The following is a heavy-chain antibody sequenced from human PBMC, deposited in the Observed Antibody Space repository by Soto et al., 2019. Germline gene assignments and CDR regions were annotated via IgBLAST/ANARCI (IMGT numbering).Heavy chain of an antibody. D-gene: IGHD3-10*01. Sequence: DAELVESGGGLGKPGGSLTLSCAASGFSFKNAWMNWVRQAPGTGLEWVGRIKNKNDGGTTDYAAFVQGRFTISRDAPENTLSLHITGLKTEDTAVYFCTGLWFGEIYNYWGQGSLVTVSS. V-gene: IGHV3-15*07. J-gene: IGHJ4*01. CDR1: GFSFKNAW. CDR2: IKNKNDGGTT. CDR3: TGLWFGEIYNY.